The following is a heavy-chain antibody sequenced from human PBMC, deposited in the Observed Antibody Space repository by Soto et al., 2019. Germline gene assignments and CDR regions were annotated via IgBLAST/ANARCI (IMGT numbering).Heavy chain of an antibody. Sequence: GGSLRLSCAASGFTFSSYAMSWVRQAPGKGLEWISRISDSDDSTYYADTVKGRFTIYRDNSKNILYLQMKSLRAEDTSVYYCAKDLVSVVDYWGQGTQVTVSS. CDR1: GFTFSSYA. J-gene: IGHJ4*02. V-gene: IGHV3-23*01. D-gene: IGHD2-15*01. CDR3: AKDLVSVVDY. CDR2: ISDSDDST.